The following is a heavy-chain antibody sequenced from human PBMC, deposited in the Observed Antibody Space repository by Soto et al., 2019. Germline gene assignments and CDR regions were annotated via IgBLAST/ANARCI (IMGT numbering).Heavy chain of an antibody. CDR1: GGSIRSGGYY. CDR3: ERVGWIQITFVD. V-gene: IGHV4-31*03. CDR2: IYYSWST. J-gene: IGHJ4*02. D-gene: IGHD5-18*01. Sequence: QVQLQESGPGLVKTSQTLSLTCTVSGGSIRSGGYYWSWIRQHPGKGLEWIGYIYYSWSTYYNPSLKGRVTISVDTSKNQSSLKLCSVSAADTAGECCERVGWIQITFVDWGQGTLVTVSS.